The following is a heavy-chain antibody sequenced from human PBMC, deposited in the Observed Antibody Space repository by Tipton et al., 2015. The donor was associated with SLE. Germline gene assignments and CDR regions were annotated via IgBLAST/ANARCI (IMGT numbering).Heavy chain of an antibody. V-gene: IGHV3-23*01. J-gene: IGHJ2*01. Sequence: SLRLSCAASGFTFSNYAMSWVRQAPGKGMEWVSVISGSGDSTYYAESVKGRVTISRDNSKNTLSLQMNSLRAEDTALYYCATGWHSISPPWYFDLWGRGTLVSVSS. CDR3: ATGWHSISPPWYFDL. CDR2: ISGSGDST. D-gene: IGHD6-13*01. CDR1: GFTFSNYA.